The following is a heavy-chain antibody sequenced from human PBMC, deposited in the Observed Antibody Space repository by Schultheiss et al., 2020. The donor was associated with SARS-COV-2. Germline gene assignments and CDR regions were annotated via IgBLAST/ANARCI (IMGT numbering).Heavy chain of an antibody. D-gene: IGHD3-3*01. CDR3: AKDSRYYAIFGVVIPPDY. Sequence: GGSLRLSCASSGFTFSSYGMHWVRQAPGKGLEWVAVIWYDGSNKYYADSVKGRFTISRDNAKNTLYLQMNSLRAEDTAVYYCAKDSRYYAIFGVVIPPDYWGQGTLVTVSS. CDR2: IWYDGSNK. CDR1: GFTFSSYG. V-gene: IGHV3-33*03. J-gene: IGHJ4*02.